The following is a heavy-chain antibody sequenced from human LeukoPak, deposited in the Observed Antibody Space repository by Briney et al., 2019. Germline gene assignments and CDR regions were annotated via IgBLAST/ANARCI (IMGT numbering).Heavy chain of an antibody. CDR2: ISSSGSTI. Sequence: GGSLRLSCAASGFTFSDYYMSWIRQAPGKGLEWVSYISSSGSTIYYADSVKGRFTISRDNSKNTLYLQMNSLRAEDTAVYYCAKDWYYYDSSGTGPQDPWGQGTLVTVSS. V-gene: IGHV3-11*04. J-gene: IGHJ5*02. CDR1: GFTFSDYY. CDR3: AKDWYYYDSSGTGPQDP. D-gene: IGHD3-22*01.